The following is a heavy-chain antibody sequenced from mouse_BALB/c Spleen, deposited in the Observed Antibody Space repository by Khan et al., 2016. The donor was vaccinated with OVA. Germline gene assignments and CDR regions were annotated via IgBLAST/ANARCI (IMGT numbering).Heavy chain of an antibody. CDR2: ISYSGST. Sequence: VQLKESGPGLVKPSQSLSLTCTVTGYSITSDYAWNWIRQFPGNKLEWMGYISYSGSTNYNPSLKSRISITRDTSKNQFFLQLNSVTTEDTATYYCASDGSRYNYAMDYWGRGTSVAVSS. CDR3: ASDGSRYNYAMDY. J-gene: IGHJ4*01. V-gene: IGHV3-2*02. D-gene: IGHD2-3*01. CDR1: GYSITSDYA.